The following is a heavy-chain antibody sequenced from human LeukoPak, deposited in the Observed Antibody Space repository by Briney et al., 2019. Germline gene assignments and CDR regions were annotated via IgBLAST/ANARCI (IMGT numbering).Heavy chain of an antibody. CDR1: GYTFTSYG. V-gene: IGHV1-18*01. CDR3: ARDCGAASCYPRVLDY. J-gene: IGHJ4*02. Sequence: ASVKVSCKASGYTFTSYGFSWVRQAPGQGLECMGWISGYNGNTNYAQMFQGRVTMTIDTSTNTVYMDLRSLRSDDTAVYYCARDCGAASCYPRVLDYWGQGTLVTVSS. D-gene: IGHD2-2*01. CDR2: ISGYNGNT.